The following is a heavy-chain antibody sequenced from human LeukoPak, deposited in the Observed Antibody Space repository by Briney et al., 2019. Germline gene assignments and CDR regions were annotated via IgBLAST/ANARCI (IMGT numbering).Heavy chain of an antibody. CDR3: AKDSHWILFDD. J-gene: IGHJ4*02. D-gene: IGHD2-2*03. CDR2: ISYDGSNK. CDR1: GFTFSSYA. V-gene: IGHV3-30*04. Sequence: GGSLRLSCAASGFTFSSYAMHWVRQAPGKGLEWVAVISYDGSNKYYADSVKGRFTISRDNSKNTLYLQMNSLKDEDTAVYYCAKDSHWILFDDWGQGTLVTVSS.